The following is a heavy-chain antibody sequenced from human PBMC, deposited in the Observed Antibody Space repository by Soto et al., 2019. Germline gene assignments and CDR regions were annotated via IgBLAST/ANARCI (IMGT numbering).Heavy chain of an antibody. D-gene: IGHD3-22*01. Sequence: GGSLRLSCAASGFTFSSSGMHWVRQAPGKGLEWVAVISYDGSNKYYADSVRGRFTISRDNSKNALYLQMNSLRADDTAVYYCATVQYDRFNLYYSDSSGYYKSEYWGQGTLVTVSS. J-gene: IGHJ4*02. V-gene: IGHV3-30*03. CDR2: ISYDGSNK. CDR3: ATVQYDRFNLYYSDSSGYYKSEY. CDR1: GFTFSSSG.